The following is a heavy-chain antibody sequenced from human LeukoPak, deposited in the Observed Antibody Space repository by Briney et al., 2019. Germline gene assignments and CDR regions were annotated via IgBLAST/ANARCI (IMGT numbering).Heavy chain of an antibody. CDR2: ISSRSSYI. CDR1: GFTFSSYS. CDR3: ARAGAVAGTANDY. J-gene: IGHJ4*02. D-gene: IGHD6-19*01. V-gene: IGHV3-21*01. Sequence: GGSLRLSCAASGFTFSSYSMNWVRQAPGKGLEWVSSISSRSSYIYYADSVKGRFTISRDNAKNSLYLQMNSLRAEDTAVYYCARAGAVAGTANDYWGQGTLVTVSS.